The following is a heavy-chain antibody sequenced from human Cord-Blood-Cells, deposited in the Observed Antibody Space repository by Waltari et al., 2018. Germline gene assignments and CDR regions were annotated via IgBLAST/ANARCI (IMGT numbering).Heavy chain of an antibody. D-gene: IGHD5-18*01. CDR1: GFTFCNAW. J-gene: IGHJ4*02. CDR3: TSSEKPTARFDY. V-gene: IGHV3-15*01. Sequence: EVQLVESGGGLVKPGGSLRLSCLDSGFTFCNAWMAWVRQAPGKGLEWIGRIKSKTDGGTIDYAAPVKGRFTISRDDSKNTLYLQMNSLKTEDTAVYYCTSSEKPTARFDYWGQGTLVTVSS. CDR2: IKSKTDGGTI.